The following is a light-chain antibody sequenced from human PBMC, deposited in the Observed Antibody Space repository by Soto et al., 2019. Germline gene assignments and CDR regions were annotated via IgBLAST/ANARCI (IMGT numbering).Light chain of an antibody. J-gene: IGKJ5*01. CDR3: QQYGSSPRT. CDR1: QSVSSY. V-gene: IGKV3-20*01. CDR2: GAS. Sequence: EVVLTQSPGTLSLSPVERATLSCRASQSVSSYLAWYQQKPGQAPRLLIYGASSRATGIPDRFSGSGSGTDFTLSISRLEPEDFAVYYCQQYGSSPRTFGQGTRLEI.